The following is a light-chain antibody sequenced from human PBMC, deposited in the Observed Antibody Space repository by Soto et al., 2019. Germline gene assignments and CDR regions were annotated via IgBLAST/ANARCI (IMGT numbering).Light chain of an antibody. J-gene: IGKJ1*01. CDR3: QQYDSWPRT. CDR2: GAS. V-gene: IGKV3-15*01. Sequence: EIVLTQSPAILSVSPGERATLSCRASQSVSSNLAWYQQKPGQAPRLLIYGASTRATGIPARFSGSGSGTEFTLTISSLQSEDFGVYYCQQYDSWPRTFGQGTKVDIK. CDR1: QSVSSN.